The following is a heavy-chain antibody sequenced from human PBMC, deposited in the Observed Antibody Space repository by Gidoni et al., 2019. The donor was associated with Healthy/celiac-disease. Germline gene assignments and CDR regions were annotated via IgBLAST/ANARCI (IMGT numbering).Heavy chain of an antibody. CDR2: ISGSGGST. D-gene: IGHD2-15*01. V-gene: IGHV3-23*01. J-gene: IGHJ3*02. CDR3: ATWSEDIVLVVAAVHAFDI. Sequence: EVQLLESGGGLVQPGGSLRLSCAAAGFTFSSYAMSWVRQAPGKGLEWVSAISGSGGSTYYADSVKGRFTISRDNSKNTLYLQMNSLRAEDTAVYYCATWSEDIVLVVAAVHAFDIWGQGTMVTVSS. CDR1: GFTFSSYA.